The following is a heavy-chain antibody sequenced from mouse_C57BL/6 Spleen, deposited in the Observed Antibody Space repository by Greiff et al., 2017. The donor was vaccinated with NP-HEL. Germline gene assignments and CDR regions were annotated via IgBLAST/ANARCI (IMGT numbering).Heavy chain of an antibody. CDR3: ARRYSNSYAMDY. D-gene: IGHD2-5*01. Sequence: QVQLQQSGAELVKPGASVKLSCKASGYTFTSYWMQWVKQRPGQGLEWIGEIDPSDSYTNYNQKFKGKATLTVDTSSSTAYMQLSSLTSEDSAVYYCARRYSNSYAMDYWGQGTSVTVSS. J-gene: IGHJ4*01. CDR2: IDPSDSYT. CDR1: GYTFTSYW. V-gene: IGHV1-50*01.